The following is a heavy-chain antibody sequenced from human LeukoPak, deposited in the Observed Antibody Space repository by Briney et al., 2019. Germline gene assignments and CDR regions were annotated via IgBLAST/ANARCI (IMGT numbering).Heavy chain of an antibody. D-gene: IGHD3-22*01. CDR2: ISGSGGST. J-gene: IGHJ4*02. CDR3: AKDYYDSSGYSFHLYDY. Sequence: GGSLRLSCAASGFTSSSYAMSWVRQAPGKGLEWVSAISGSGGSTYYADSVKGRFTISRDNSKNTLYLQMNSLRAGDTAVYYCAKDYYDSSGYSFHLYDYWGQGTLVTVSS. CDR1: GFTSSSYA. V-gene: IGHV3-23*01.